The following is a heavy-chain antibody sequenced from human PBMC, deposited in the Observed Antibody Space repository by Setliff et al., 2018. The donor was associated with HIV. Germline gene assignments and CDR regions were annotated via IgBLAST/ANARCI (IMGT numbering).Heavy chain of an antibody. CDR1: GFTFSDSY. CDR3: ARPNYYDSSGSFDY. D-gene: IGHD3-22*01. V-gene: IGHV3-11*04. Sequence: PGGSLRLSCAASGFTFSDSYMSWIRQAPGKGLEWVSYIFSGAGNTIYYADSVKGRFTISRDNSKNSLYLQMDSLRVEDTAVYYCARPNYYDSSGSFDYWGQGILVTVSS. CDR2: IFSGAGNTI. J-gene: IGHJ4*02.